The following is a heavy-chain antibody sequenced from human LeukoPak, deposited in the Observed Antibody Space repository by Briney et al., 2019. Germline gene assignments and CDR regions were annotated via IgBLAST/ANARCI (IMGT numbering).Heavy chain of an antibody. V-gene: IGHV3-7*01. CDR1: GFPFSSYW. Sequence: PGGSLRLSCAASGFPFSSYWMDWVRQAPGKGLEWVASINPDGNKKYSADSVKGRFTISRDNAENSLYLQMNSLRVEDTAFYYCARDLAYSRLDYWGQGMLVTVSS. J-gene: IGHJ4*02. CDR3: ARDLAYSRLDY. CDR2: INPDGNKK. D-gene: IGHD5-18*01.